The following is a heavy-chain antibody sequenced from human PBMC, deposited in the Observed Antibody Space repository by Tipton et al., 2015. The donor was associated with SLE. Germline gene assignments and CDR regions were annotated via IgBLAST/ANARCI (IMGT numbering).Heavy chain of an antibody. D-gene: IGHD6-19*01. Sequence: TLSLTCTVSGGSISXGGYYWTLIRQHPGKGLEWIGYIYYSGSTYYNPSLKSRVTISIDTSKNQFSLGLTSVTAADTAVYYCARAIPAYTTGWYYYFDHWGQGTLVAVSX. CDR3: ARAIPAYTTGWYYYFDH. CDR1: GGSISXGGYY. V-gene: IGHV4-31*03. J-gene: IGHJ4*02. CDR2: IYYSGST.